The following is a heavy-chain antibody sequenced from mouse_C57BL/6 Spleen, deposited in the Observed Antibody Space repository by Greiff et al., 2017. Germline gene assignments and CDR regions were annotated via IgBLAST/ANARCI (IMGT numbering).Heavy chain of an antibody. CDR3: ARPIYYYGSSLDY. CDR1: GFTFSDYG. CDR2: ISSGSSTI. J-gene: IGHJ2*01. D-gene: IGHD1-1*01. V-gene: IGHV5-17*01. Sequence: DVKLVESGGGLVKPGGSLKLSCAASGFTFSDYGMHWVRQAPEKGLEWVAYISSGSSTIYYADTVKGRFTISRDNAKNTLFLQMTSLRSEDTAMYYCARPIYYYGSSLDYWGQGTTLTVSS.